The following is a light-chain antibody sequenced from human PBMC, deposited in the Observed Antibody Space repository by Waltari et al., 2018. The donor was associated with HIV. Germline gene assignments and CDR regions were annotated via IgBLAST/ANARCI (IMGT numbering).Light chain of an antibody. J-gene: IGLJ3*02. V-gene: IGLV2-14*01. Sequence: QSVLTQPASVSGSPGQPISISCPGASRDINYLISVPWYHQHTGKAPKLIIFEVTNRPSGVSSRLSGSKSGNTAFLTISGLQADDEADYYCSSNTTDNTWVFGGGTKVTVL. CDR1: SRDINYLIS. CDR3: SSNTTDNTWV. CDR2: EVT.